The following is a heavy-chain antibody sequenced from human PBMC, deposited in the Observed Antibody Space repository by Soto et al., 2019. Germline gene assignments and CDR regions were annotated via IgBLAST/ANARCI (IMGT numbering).Heavy chain of an antibody. CDR2: ISYDGSNK. V-gene: IGHV3-30*18. J-gene: IGHJ4*02. Sequence: QVQLVESGGGVVQPGRSLRLSCAASGFTFSSYGMHWVRQAPGKGLEWVAVISYDGSNKYYADSVKGRFTISRDNSKNTRYLQMNSLRAEDTAVYYCAKDDSSGYYHLDYWGQGTLVTVSS. CDR3: AKDDSSGYYHLDY. CDR1: GFTFSSYG. D-gene: IGHD3-22*01.